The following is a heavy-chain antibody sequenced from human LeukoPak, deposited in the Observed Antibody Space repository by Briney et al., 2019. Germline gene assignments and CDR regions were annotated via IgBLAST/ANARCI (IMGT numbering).Heavy chain of an antibody. CDR1: GGSISSYY. Sequence: SEALSLTCTVSGGSISSYYWSWIRQPPGKGLEWIGYIYYSGSTNYNPSLKSRVTISVDTSKNQFSLKLSSVTAADTAVYYCARDSPYYYGSGSATYYMDVWGKGTTVTISS. CDR2: IYYSGST. CDR3: ARDSPYYYGSGSATYYMDV. D-gene: IGHD3-10*01. V-gene: IGHV4-59*01. J-gene: IGHJ6*03.